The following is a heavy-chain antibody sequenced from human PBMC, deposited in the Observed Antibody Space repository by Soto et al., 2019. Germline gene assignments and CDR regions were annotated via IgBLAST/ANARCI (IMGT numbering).Heavy chain of an antibody. Sequence: GGSLRLSCAASGFTFSSYWMSWVRQAPGKGLEWVANIKQDGSEKYYVDSVKGRFTISRDNAKNSLYLQMNSLRAEDTAVYYCATLPDDYSNLYYFDYWGQGTLVTVSS. CDR1: GFTFSSYW. CDR3: ATLPDDYSNLYYFDY. CDR2: IKQDGSEK. V-gene: IGHV3-7*05. J-gene: IGHJ4*02. D-gene: IGHD4-4*01.